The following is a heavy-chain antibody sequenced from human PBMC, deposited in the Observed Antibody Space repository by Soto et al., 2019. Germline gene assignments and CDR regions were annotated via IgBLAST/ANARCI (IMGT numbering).Heavy chain of an antibody. CDR2: INSDGSST. CDR1: GFTFSSYW. Sequence: GGSLRLSCAASGFTFSSYWMHWVRQAPGKGLVWVSRINSDGSSTNYADSVKGRFTISRDNAKNTLYLQMNSLRAEDTAVYYCARDSGATAAFDIWGQGTMVTVSS. D-gene: IGHD1-26*01. J-gene: IGHJ3*02. V-gene: IGHV3-74*01. CDR3: ARDSGATAAFDI.